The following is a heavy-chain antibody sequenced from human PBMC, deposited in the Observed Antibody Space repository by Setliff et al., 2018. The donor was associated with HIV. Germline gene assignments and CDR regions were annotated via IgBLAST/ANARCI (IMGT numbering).Heavy chain of an antibody. V-gene: IGHV1-69*05. CDR2: IIPFFNTA. D-gene: IGHD5-12*01. Sequence: GASVKVSCKASGDTFSSYSITWVRQAPGQGLEWMGGIIPFFNTANYAQKFQGRVTITTDTSASTAYMELSSLRSEDTAVYYCARGGGYDVVIYFDYWGQGTLVTVSS. CDR1: GDTFSSYS. CDR3: ARGGGYDVVIYFDY. J-gene: IGHJ4*02.